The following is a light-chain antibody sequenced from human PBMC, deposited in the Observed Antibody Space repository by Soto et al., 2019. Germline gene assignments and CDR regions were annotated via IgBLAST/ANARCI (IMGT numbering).Light chain of an antibody. J-gene: IGLJ2*01. V-gene: IGLV2-14*01. CDR3: SSYTGSSTLL. Sequence: QSALTQPASVSGSPGQSITISCTGTSSDVGGWHYVSWYQQHPGKAPKLMIYEVTNRPSGVSNRFSGSKSGNTASLTISGLQAEDEADYYCSSYTGSSTLLFGGGTKLTVL. CDR1: SSDVGGWHY. CDR2: EVT.